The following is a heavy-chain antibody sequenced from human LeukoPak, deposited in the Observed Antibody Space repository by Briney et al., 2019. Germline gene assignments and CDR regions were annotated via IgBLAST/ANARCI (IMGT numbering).Heavy chain of an antibody. CDR2: IYYSGST. V-gene: IGHV4-31*03. CDR1: GGSISSGGYY. D-gene: IGHD2-15*01. CDR3: ARLYCSGGSCYEENWFDP. J-gene: IGHJ5*02. Sequence: SQTLSLTCTVSGGSISSGGYYWSWIRQHPGKGLEWIGYIYYSGSTYYNPSLKSRVTISVDASRNQFSLKLSSVTAADTAVYYCARLYCSGGSCYEENWFDPWGQGTLVTVSS.